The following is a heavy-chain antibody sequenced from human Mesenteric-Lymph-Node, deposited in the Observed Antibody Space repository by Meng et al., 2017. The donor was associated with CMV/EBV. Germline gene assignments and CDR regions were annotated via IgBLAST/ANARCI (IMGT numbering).Heavy chain of an antibody. Sequence: ASVKVSCKASGYTFTGYYMHWVRQAPGQGLEWMGWINPNSGGTNYAQKFQGRVTMTRDTSISTAYMELSRLRSDDTAVYYCARDCGGTSCPYYYYGMDVWGQGTTVTVSS. J-gene: IGHJ6*02. D-gene: IGHD2-2*01. V-gene: IGHV1-2*02. CDR1: GYTFTGYY. CDR3: ARDCGGTSCPYYYYGMDV. CDR2: INPNSGGT.